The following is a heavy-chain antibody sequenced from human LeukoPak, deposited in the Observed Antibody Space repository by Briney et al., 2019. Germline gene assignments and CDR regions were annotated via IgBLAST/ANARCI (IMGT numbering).Heavy chain of an antibody. Sequence: GASVKVSCKASGYTFTSYDINWVRQATGQGLEWMGWMNPNSGNTGYAQKFQGRVTITRNTSISTAYMELSSLRSEDTAVYYCARFSSSWYSFDYWGQGTLVTVSS. CDR1: GYTFTSYD. CDR3: ARFSSSWYSFDY. J-gene: IGHJ4*02. D-gene: IGHD6-13*01. CDR2: MNPNSGNT. V-gene: IGHV1-8*03.